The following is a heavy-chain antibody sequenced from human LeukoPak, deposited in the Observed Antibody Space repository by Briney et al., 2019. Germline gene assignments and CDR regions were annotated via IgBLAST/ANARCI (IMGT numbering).Heavy chain of an antibody. D-gene: IGHD3-9*01. CDR3: ARDNYDILTGYYSPFDY. Sequence: SETLSLTCTVSGYSISSGYYWGWIRQPPGKGLEWIGYIYYSGSTYYNPSLKSRVTISVDTSKNQFSLKLSSVTAADTAVYYCARDNYDILTGYYSPFDYWGQGTLVTVSS. J-gene: IGHJ4*02. CDR1: GYSISSGYY. CDR2: IYYSGST. V-gene: IGHV4-30-4*01.